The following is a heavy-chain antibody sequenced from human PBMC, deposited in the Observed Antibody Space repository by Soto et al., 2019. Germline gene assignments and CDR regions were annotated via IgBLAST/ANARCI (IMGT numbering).Heavy chain of an antibody. J-gene: IGHJ3*02. CDR2: TRDKPNSYTT. D-gene: IGHD2-15*01. Sequence: EVQLVESGGGLVQPGGSLRLSCAASGFTFSDHYMDWVRQAPGKGLEWVGRTRDKPNSYTTEYAASVKGRFTISGDDSKNSLYLQMNSLRTEDTAMYYCARWMRCSSGSCPIQDAFDIWGQGTMVTVSS. CDR3: ARWMRCSSGSCPIQDAFDI. V-gene: IGHV3-72*01. CDR1: GFTFSDHY.